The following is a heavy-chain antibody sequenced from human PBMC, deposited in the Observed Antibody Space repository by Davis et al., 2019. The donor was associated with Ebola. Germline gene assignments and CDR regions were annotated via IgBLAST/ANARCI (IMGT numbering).Heavy chain of an antibody. V-gene: IGHV4-59*01. CDR1: GGSISSYY. J-gene: IGHJ6*02. D-gene: IGHD5-18*01. Sequence: PSETLSLTCTVSGGSISSYYWSWIRQPPGKGLEWIGYIYYSGSTNYNPSLKSRVTISVDTSKNQFSLKLSSVTAADTAVYYCARSSGHKTTGMDVWGQGTTVTVSS. CDR2: IYYSGST. CDR3: ARSSGHKTTGMDV.